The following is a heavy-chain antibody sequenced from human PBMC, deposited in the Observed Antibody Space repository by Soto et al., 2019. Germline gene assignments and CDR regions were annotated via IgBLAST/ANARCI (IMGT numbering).Heavy chain of an antibody. CDR1: GGSFSGYY. J-gene: IGHJ6*02. CDR2: INHSGNT. CDR3: ARETAYDYVWGSYRPAYYGMDV. V-gene: IGHV4-34*01. Sequence: PSETLSLTCAVYGGSFSGYYWTWIRQPPGKGLEWIGEINHSGNTNYNPSLKGRVSISVDTSKSQFSLTLSSVTAAETAVYFCARETAYDYVWGSYRPAYYGMDVWGQGTTVTVS. D-gene: IGHD3-16*02.